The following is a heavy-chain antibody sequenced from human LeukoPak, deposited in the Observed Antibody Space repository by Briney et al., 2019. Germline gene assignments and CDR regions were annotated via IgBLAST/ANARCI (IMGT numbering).Heavy chain of an antibody. CDR2: IRGTGSST. Sequence: GGSLRLSCGASGFTFSSYAMAWVRHAPGKGLEWVSAIRGTGSSTYYADSVKGRFTISRDNSKSTLYLQMNSLRAEDTAIYFCTKEYDYRGYLGQGRGYFDYWGQGTLVTVSS. CDR3: TKEYDYRGYLGQGRGYFDY. CDR1: GFTFSSYA. D-gene: IGHD3-22*01. V-gene: IGHV3-23*01. J-gene: IGHJ4*02.